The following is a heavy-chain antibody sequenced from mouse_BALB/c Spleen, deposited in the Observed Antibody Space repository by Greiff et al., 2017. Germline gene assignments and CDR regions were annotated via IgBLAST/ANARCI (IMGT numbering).Heavy chain of an antibody. D-gene: IGHD2-3*01. CDR1: GYTFTSYW. V-gene: IGHV1-87*01. CDR2: IYPGDGDT. Sequence: QVQLQQSGAELARPGASVKLSCKASGYTFTSYWMQWVKQRPGQGLEWIGAIYPGDGDTRYTQKFKGKATLTADKSSSTAYMQLSSLASEDSAVYYCARWGRAYAMDDWGQGTSVTVSS. CDR3: ARWGRAYAMDD. J-gene: IGHJ4*01.